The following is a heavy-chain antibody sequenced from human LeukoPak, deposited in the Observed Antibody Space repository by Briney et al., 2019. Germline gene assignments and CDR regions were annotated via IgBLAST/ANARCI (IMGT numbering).Heavy chain of an antibody. J-gene: IGHJ5*02. CDR2: ISSSSSYI. CDR1: GSTFSSYS. CDR3: ASDARTIFGVVIT. V-gene: IGHV3-21*01. D-gene: IGHD3-3*01. Sequence: PGGSLRLSCAASGSTFSSYSMNWVRQAPGKGLEWVSSISSSSSYIYYADSVKGRFTISRDNAKNSLYLQMNSLRAEDTAVYYCASDARTIFGVVITWGQGTLVTVSS.